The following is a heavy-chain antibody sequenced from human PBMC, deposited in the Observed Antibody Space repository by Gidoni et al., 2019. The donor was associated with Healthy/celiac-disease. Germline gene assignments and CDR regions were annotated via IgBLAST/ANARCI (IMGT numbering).Heavy chain of an antibody. CDR2: IIPIFGTA. J-gene: IGHJ6*02. V-gene: IGHV1-69*01. Sequence: QVQLVQSGAEVKKPGSSVKVSCKASGGPFSSYAISWVRQAPGQGLEWMGGIIPIFGTANYAQKFQGRVTITADESTSTAYMELSILRSEDTAVYYCASRPGYCSGGSCRYYYYYYGMDVWGQGTTVTVSS. CDR3: ASRPGYCSGGSCRYYYYYYGMDV. D-gene: IGHD2-15*01. CDR1: GGPFSSYA.